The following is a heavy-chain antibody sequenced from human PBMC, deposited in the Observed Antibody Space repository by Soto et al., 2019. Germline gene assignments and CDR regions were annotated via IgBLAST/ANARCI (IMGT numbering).Heavy chain of an antibody. Sequence: TGGSLRLSCVASGFTFSSYSMNWGRQVPGKGMEWVSYVSSSSSSSTIYYADSVKGRFTISRDNAKNSLYLQMNSLRDEDTAVYYCERALGYHDYWGQGTLVTVSS. CDR2: VSSSSSSSTI. CDR3: ERALGYHDY. V-gene: IGHV3-48*02. CDR1: GFTFSSYS. J-gene: IGHJ4*02. D-gene: IGHD3-16*02.